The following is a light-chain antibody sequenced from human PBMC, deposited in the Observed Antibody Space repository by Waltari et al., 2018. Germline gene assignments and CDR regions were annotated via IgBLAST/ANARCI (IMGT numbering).Light chain of an antibody. CDR1: SGHSSNI. Sequence: QLVLTQSPSASASLGAPVTLTCTLSSGHSSNIIAWFQQQPGKGPRYLMQVNSEGSHRKGDDIPDRFSGSSSGAERYLTISSLQSEDEADYYCETGGHGTWVFGGGTKLTVL. CDR2: VNSEGSH. CDR3: ETGGHGTWV. V-gene: IGLV4-69*01. J-gene: IGLJ3*02.